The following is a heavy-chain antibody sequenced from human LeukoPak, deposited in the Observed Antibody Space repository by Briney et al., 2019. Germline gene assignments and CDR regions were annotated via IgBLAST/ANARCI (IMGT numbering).Heavy chain of an antibody. CDR3: ARDPGAGTILPLDYFDY. J-gene: IGHJ4*02. CDR2: IKQDGSEK. Sequence: PGGSLRLSCSASGFTFSRFWMSWVRQAPGKGLEWVANIKQDGSEKYYVDSVKGRFTISRDNAKNSLYLQMNSLRAEDTAVYYYARDPGAGTILPLDYFDYWGQGTLVTVSS. CDR1: GFTFSRFW. V-gene: IGHV3-7*01. D-gene: IGHD1-26*01.